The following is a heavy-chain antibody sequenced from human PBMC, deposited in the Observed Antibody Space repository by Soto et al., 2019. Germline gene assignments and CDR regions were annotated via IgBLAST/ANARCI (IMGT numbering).Heavy chain of an antibody. Sequence: SETLSLTCTGSGFSISSSSYYGVWIRQPPGKGLEWIGSIYYSGSTYYNPSLKSRVTISVDTSKNQFSLKLSSVTAADTAVYYCARHYGTYYYDSSGYPDPAWFDPWGQGTLVTVS. CDR2: IYYSGST. J-gene: IGHJ5*02. D-gene: IGHD3-22*01. CDR1: GFSISSSSYY. CDR3: ARHYGTYYYDSSGYPDPAWFDP. V-gene: IGHV4-39*01.